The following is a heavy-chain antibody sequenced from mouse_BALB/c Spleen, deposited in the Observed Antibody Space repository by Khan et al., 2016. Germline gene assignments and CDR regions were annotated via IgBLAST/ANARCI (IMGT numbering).Heavy chain of an antibody. D-gene: IGHD2-14*01. CDR2: ISDGGSYP. V-gene: IGHV5-4*02. J-gene: IGHJ3*01. Sequence: EVELVESGGGLVKPGGSLKLSCAASGFTFSDYYMYWVRQTPEKRLEWVATISDGGSYPYYPDSVKGRFTISRDNAKNNLYLQMSSLKSEDTDMYYCARDDRWFAYWGQGTLVTVSA. CDR1: GFTFSDYY. CDR3: ARDDRWFAY.